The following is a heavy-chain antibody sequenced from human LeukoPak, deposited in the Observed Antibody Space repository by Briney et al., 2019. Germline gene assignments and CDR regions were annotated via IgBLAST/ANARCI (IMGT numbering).Heavy chain of an antibody. J-gene: IGHJ4*02. CDR3: ARDLRCSGGSCSDY. V-gene: IGHV4-30-2*01. CDR1: GGSISSGGYS. Sequence: SQTLSLTCAVSGGSISSGGYSWSCIRQPPGKGLEWIGYIYHSGSTYYNPSLKSRVTISVDRSKNQFSLKLSSVTAADTAVYYCARDLRCSGGSCSDYWGQGTLVTVSS. D-gene: IGHD2-15*01. CDR2: IYHSGST.